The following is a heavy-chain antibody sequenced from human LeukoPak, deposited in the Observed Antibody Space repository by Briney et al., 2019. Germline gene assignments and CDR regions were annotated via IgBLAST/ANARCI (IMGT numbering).Heavy chain of an antibody. Sequence: SETLSLTCTVSGGSLSSYYWSWIRQPPGKGLEWIGYIYYSGSTNYNPSLKSRVTISVDTSKNQFSLKLSSVTAADTAVYYCARVGYCSSTSCHTLDYYGMDVWGQGTTVTVSS. CDR3: ARVGYCSSTSCHTLDYYGMDV. CDR2: IYYSGST. J-gene: IGHJ6*02. V-gene: IGHV4-59*01. CDR1: GGSLSSYY. D-gene: IGHD2-2*03.